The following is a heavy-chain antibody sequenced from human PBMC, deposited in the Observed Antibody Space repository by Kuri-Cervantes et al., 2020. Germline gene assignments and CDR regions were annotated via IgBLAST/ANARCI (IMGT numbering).Heavy chain of an antibody. CDR2: IIPIFGTA. V-gene: IGHV1-69*05. Sequence: SVKVSCKASGGTFSSYAISWVRQAPGQGLEWMGGIIPIFGTANYAQKFQGRVTITRDTSASTAYMELSSLRSEDTAVYYCARNKVLGGMGYYYYYMDVWGKGTTVTVSS. CDR3: ARNKVLGGMGYYYYYMDV. D-gene: IGHD3-10*01. CDR1: GGTFSSYA. J-gene: IGHJ6*03.